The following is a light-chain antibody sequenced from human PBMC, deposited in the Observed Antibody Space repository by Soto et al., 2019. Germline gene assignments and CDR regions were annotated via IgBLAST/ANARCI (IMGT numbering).Light chain of an antibody. CDR2: AAS. J-gene: IGKJ2*01. Sequence: EIVLTQSPGTLSLSPGEGATLSCRASQSVRSSYLAWYQQKPGQAPRLLIYAASSRATGIPDRFSSSGSGTDFTLTISRLEPEDFAVYYCLQYGTPPYTFGQGTKLEIK. CDR3: LQYGTPPYT. V-gene: IGKV3-20*01. CDR1: QSVRSSY.